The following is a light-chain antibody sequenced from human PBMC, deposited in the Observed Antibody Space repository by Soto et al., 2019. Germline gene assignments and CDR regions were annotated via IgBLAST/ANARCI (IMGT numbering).Light chain of an antibody. V-gene: IGKV1-39*01. J-gene: IGKJ5*01. Sequence: DIQMTQSPSSMSPSVGDRVTSTCRASQSISSYLNWYQQKPGKAPKLLIYAASSLQSGVPSRFSGSGSGTDFTLTISSLQPEDFATYYCQQYNSYPPTVGQGTRLEIK. CDR2: AAS. CDR3: QQYNSYPPT. CDR1: QSISSY.